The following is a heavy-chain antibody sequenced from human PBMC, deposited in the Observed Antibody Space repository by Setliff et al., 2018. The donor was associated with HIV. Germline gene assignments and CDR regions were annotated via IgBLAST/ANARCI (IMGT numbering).Heavy chain of an antibody. Sequence: ASETLSLTCTLFGGSISTVTYYWAWIRQPPGKGLEWIGNVHYSGNTYYTSSLQSRVIISADTSKSQFYLRLSSVTAADTGVYYCARVRGYSSSSRDFYYHNMEVWGKGTTVTV. J-gene: IGHJ6*03. CDR1: GGSISTVTYY. CDR3: ARVRGYSSSSRDFYYHNMEV. D-gene: IGHD6-6*01. CDR2: VHYSGNT. V-gene: IGHV4-39*02.